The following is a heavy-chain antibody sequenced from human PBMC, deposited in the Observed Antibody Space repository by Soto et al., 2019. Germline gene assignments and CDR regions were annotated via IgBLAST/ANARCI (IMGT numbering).Heavy chain of an antibody. CDR1: GGTFSSYA. Sequence: SVKVSCKASGGTFSSYAISWVRQAPGQGLEWMGGIIPIFGTANYAQKFQGRVTITADKSTSTAYMELSSLRSEDTAVYYCAGSLVGATIDYFDYWGHGTLVTVSS. D-gene: IGHD1-26*01. J-gene: IGHJ4*01. V-gene: IGHV1-69*06. CDR2: IIPIFGTA. CDR3: AGSLVGATIDYFDY.